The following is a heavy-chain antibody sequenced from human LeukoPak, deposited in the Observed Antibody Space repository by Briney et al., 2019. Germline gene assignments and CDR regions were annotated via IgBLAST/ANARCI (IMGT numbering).Heavy chain of an antibody. CDR2: ISSSGSTI. Sequence: GGSLRLSCAASGFTFSSYEMNWVRQAPGKGLEWVSYISSSGSTIYYADSVKGRFTISRDNAKNSLYLQMNSLRAEDTAVYYCARRDGYNIVASPGYWGQGTLVTVSS. CDR3: ARRDGYNIVASPGY. V-gene: IGHV3-48*03. J-gene: IGHJ4*02. D-gene: IGHD5-24*01. CDR1: GFTFSSYE.